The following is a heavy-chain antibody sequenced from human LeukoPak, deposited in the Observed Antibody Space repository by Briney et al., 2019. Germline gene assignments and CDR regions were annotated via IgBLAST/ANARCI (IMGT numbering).Heavy chain of an antibody. CDR2: IYPDDSET. CDR1: GYSLNNHW. J-gene: IGHJ3*01. Sequence: GESLKISCKGFGYSLNNHWIGWVRQMPGKGLEFLGIIYPDDSETKYSPSFQGRVTISADKSINTAYLQWNSLKASDTAMYYCARRYSSDWWPNDAFDVWGLGTLVTVSS. CDR3: ARRYSSDWWPNDAFDV. V-gene: IGHV5-51*01. D-gene: IGHD6-19*01.